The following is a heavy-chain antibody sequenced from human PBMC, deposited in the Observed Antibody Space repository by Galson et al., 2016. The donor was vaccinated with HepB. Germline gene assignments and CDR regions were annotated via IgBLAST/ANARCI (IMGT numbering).Heavy chain of an antibody. CDR2: IRDSARST. J-gene: IGHJ3*01. CDR1: GFTFNNDG. Sequence: SLRLSCAVYGFTFNNDGISWVRQAPGKGLEWVAAIRDSARSTPSGDSAKGRFRISSDTSKTTVYLQMNSLRPEDTATYYCARIPWFSSIDRLWGQGTMVAVST. CDR3: ARIPWFSSIDRL. V-gene: IGHV3-23*01. D-gene: IGHD2/OR15-2a*01.